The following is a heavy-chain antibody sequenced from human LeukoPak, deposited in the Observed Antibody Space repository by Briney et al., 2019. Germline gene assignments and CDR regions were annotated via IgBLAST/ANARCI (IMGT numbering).Heavy chain of an antibody. CDR2: IYYSGST. Sequence: SETLSLTCTVSGGSISSSSYYWGWIRQPPGKGLEWIGSIYYSGSTYYNPSLKSRVTISVDTSKNQFSLKLSSVTAADTAVYYCARARPEQWLVREYYFDYWGQGTLVTVSS. CDR3: ARARPEQWLVREYYFDY. V-gene: IGHV4-39*07. CDR1: GGSISSSSYY. D-gene: IGHD6-19*01. J-gene: IGHJ4*02.